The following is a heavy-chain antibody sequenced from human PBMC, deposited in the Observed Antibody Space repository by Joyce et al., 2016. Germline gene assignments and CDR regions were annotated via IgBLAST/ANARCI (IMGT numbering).Heavy chain of an antibody. CDR1: GFSFSQFS. J-gene: IGHJ5*02. CDR2: ISSEERNK. CDR3: AGGTTVTRMGNGSDP. V-gene: IGHV3-30*04. D-gene: IGHD4-17*01. Sequence: QVQLVESGGGVGQPVRSLTLSCAASGFSFSQFSVVWIRQAPGKGLEGATVISSEERNKYYADSAKCRFTISRDNSKNHLNLQMTGRGSADPGVYYCAGGTTVTRMGNGSDPWGQGTRVSVSS.